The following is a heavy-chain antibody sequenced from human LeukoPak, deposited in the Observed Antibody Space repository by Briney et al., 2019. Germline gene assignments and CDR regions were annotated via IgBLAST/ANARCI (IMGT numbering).Heavy chain of an antibody. D-gene: IGHD4-17*01. CDR1: GFTFSSYS. CDR3: ARDYHGDHVDY. Sequence: GSLRLSCAASGFTFSSYSMNWVRQAPGKGLEWVSYISSSSSTIYYADSVKGRFTISRDNAKNSLYLQMNSLRAEDTAVYYCARDYHGDHVDYWGQGTLVTVSS. V-gene: IGHV3-48*04. CDR2: ISSSSSTI. J-gene: IGHJ4*02.